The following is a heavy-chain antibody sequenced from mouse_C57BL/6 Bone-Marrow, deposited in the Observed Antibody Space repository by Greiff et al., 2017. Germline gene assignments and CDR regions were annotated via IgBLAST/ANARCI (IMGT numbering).Heavy chain of an antibody. J-gene: IGHJ3*01. Sequence: VQLQQSGAELARPGASVKLSCKASGYTFTSYGISWVKQRTGQGLEWIGEFYPRSGNTYFNEKFKGKATLTADKSSSTAYMELRSRTSEDSAVEFYARDDGGYGCAYWGQGTLVTVSA. CDR2: FYPRSGNT. CDR3: ARDDGGYGCAY. V-gene: IGHV1-81*01. D-gene: IGHD2-3*01. CDR1: GYTFTSYG.